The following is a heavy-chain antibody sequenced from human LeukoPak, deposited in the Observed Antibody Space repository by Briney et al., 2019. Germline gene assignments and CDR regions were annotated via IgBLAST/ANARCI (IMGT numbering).Heavy chain of an antibody. J-gene: IGHJ6*03. CDR3: ARDGDCDFWSGYGCIIYYYYYMDV. V-gene: IGHV1-8*03. D-gene: IGHD3-3*01. Sequence: ASVKVSCKASGYTFTSYDINWVRQATGQGLEWMGWMSPNSGNTGYAQKFQGRVTITRNTSISTAYMELSSLRSEDTAVYYCARDGDCDFWSGYGCIIYYYYYMDVWGKGTTVTVSS. CDR1: GYTFTSYD. CDR2: MSPNSGNT.